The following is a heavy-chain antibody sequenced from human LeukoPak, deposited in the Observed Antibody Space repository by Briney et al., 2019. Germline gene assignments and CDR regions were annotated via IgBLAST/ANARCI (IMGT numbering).Heavy chain of an antibody. CDR2: IRNDGSII. D-gene: IGHD3-16*01. Sequence: GGSLRLSCAASGFTFSSFGMHWIRQAPGKGLEWVAFIRNDGSIIYNADSVKGRFTISRDNSKNTLFPQMNSLRADDTAVYYCAKDTPLCYFDYWGQGTLVTVSS. CDR1: GFTFSSFG. CDR3: AKDTPLCYFDY. J-gene: IGHJ4*02. V-gene: IGHV3-30*02.